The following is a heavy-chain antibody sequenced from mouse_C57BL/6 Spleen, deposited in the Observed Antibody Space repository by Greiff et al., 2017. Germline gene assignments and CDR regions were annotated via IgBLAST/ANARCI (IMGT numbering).Heavy chain of an antibody. CDR1: GYTFTSYW. CDR2: IDPSDSYT. V-gene: IGHV1-69*01. Sequence: QVQLQQPGAELVMPGASVKLSCKASGYTFTSYWMHWVKQRPGQGLEWIGEIDPSDSYTNYNQKFKGKSTLNVDKSSSTAYMQLSSLTSEDSAVYYCARRGNPGFAYWGQGTLVTVSA. D-gene: IGHD2-1*01. CDR3: ARRGNPGFAY. J-gene: IGHJ3*01.